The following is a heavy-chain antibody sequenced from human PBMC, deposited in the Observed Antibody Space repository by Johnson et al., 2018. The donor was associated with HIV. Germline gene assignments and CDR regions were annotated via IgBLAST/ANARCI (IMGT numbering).Heavy chain of an antibody. V-gene: IGHV3-7*01. J-gene: IGHJ3*01. Sequence: MQLVESGGGLVKPGGSLRLSCAASGFTFSDYYMSWIRQAPGKGLEWVANIKDDGSEKYYDDSVKGRFTISRHNAKNLLFLHMNNLTAADTAVYYCARSEITVVRGGAFDVWGQGRMVIVSS. D-gene: IGHD3-10*01. CDR2: IKDDGSEK. CDR1: GFTFSDYY. CDR3: ARSEITVVRGGAFDV.